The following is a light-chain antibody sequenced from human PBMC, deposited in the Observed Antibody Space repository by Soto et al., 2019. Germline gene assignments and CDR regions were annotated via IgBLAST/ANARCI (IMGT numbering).Light chain of an antibody. J-gene: IGLJ1*01. Sequence: QSVLTQPASVSGSPGQSITISCTGASSDVGAYEYVSWYQQHPGKAPKLLIYDVSNRPSGVSTRFSGSKSGNTASLTISGLQAADEGDYYCTSYTTRRLYVFGSGTKVTVL. CDR3: TSYTTRRLYV. CDR1: SSDVGAYEY. V-gene: IGLV2-14*03. CDR2: DVS.